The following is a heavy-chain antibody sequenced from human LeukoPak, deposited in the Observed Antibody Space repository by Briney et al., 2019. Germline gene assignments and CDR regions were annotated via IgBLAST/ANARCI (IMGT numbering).Heavy chain of an antibody. V-gene: IGHV3-23*01. J-gene: IGHJ1*01. CDR2: ISGSGAYT. Sequence: GGSLRLSCAASGFTFSSYAMSWVRQAPGKGLGRVQPISGSGAYTYYADSVKGRFTISRDNSKNTLYLQMNSLRAEDTAVYYCAKYFASGSYYKLPHWGQGTLVTVSS. CDR3: AKYFASGSYYKLPH. CDR1: GFTFSSYA. D-gene: IGHD3-10*01.